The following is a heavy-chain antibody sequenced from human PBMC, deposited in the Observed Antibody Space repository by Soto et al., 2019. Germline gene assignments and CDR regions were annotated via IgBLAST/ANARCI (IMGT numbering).Heavy chain of an antibody. D-gene: IGHD3-22*01. J-gene: IGHJ4*02. CDR2: IYYSGST. Sequence: SETLSLTCTVSGGSISSSSYYWGWIRQPPGKGLEWIGSIYYSGSTYYNPSLKSRVTISVDTSKNQFSLKLSSVTAADTAVYYCARPYYYDSSGFGYWGQGTLVTVSS. CDR3: ARPYYYDSSGFGY. V-gene: IGHV4-39*01. CDR1: GGSISSSSYY.